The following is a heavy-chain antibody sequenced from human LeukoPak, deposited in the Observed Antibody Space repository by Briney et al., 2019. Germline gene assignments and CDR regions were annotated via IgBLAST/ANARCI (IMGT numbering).Heavy chain of an antibody. CDR2: INPNSGGT. Sequence: ASVKVSCKASGYTFTGYYMHWVRQAPGQGLEWMGWINPNSGGTNYAQKFQGRVTMTRDTSISTVYMELSRLRSDDTAVYYCARDKRAAAGQEAFDYCGHGTLVTVSS. D-gene: IGHD6-13*01. V-gene: IGHV1-2*02. CDR1: GYTFTGYY. CDR3: ARDKRAAAGQEAFDY. J-gene: IGHJ4*01.